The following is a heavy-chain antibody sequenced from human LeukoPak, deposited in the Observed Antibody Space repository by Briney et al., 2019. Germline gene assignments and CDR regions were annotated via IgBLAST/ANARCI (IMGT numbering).Heavy chain of an antibody. J-gene: IGHJ6*02. CDR3: ARADFDFYYGMDV. D-gene: IGHD3-3*01. Sequence: GESLQISCKGSGCSFTSYWIGWVRQMPGKGMEWMGIIYPGDSDTRYSPSFQGQVTISADKSISTAYLQWSSLKASDTAMYYCARADFDFYYGMDVWGQGTTVTVSS. CDR2: IYPGDSDT. V-gene: IGHV5-51*01. CDR1: GCSFTSYW.